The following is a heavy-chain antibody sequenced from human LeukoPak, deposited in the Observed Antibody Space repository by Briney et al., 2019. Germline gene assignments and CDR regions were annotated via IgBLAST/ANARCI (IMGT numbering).Heavy chain of an antibody. D-gene: IGHD6-13*01. J-gene: IGHJ4*02. V-gene: IGHV4-39*07. CDR1: GGSISSSSYY. CDR2: IYHSGST. Sequence: SETLSLTCTVSGGSISSSSYYWGWIRQPPGKGLEWIGYIYHSGSTYYNPSLKSRVTISVDRSKNQFSLKLSSVTAADTAVYYCARAGYDSSSWFFDYWGQGTLVTVSS. CDR3: ARAGYDSSSWFFDY.